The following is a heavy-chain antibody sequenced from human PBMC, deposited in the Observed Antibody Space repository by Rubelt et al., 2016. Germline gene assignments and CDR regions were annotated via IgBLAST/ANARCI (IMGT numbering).Heavy chain of an antibody. CDR1: GFTFDDYI. V-gene: IGHV3-9*01. CDR3: TRPGAGDRGDY. J-gene: IGHJ4*02. CDR2: ISWNGGSI. Sequence: EVQLVESGGGLVQPGGSLRLSCAASGFTFDDYIMHWVRQAPGKGLEWVSGISWNGGSIGYADSVKGRFTISRDNANNSLYLQMNSLRAEDTAVYYCTRPGAGDRGDYWGQGTLVTVSS. D-gene: IGHD6-13*01.